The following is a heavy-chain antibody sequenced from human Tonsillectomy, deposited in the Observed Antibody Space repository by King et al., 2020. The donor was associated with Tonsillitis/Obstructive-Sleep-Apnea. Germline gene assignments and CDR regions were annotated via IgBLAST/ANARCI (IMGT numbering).Heavy chain of an antibody. D-gene: IGHD3-3*01. CDR1: GFPFESYN. CDR3: AGDRRPIFGIISPFDP. Sequence: VQLVESGGGLVQPGGSLRLSCVASGFPFESYNMNWVRQAPGKGLEWVSFISATSATIYYATSVRGRFTVSRDNAENSLFLHMNSLRDDDTAVYFCAGDRRPIFGIISPFDPWGQGTPVIVSS. J-gene: IGHJ5*02. V-gene: IGHV3-48*02. CDR2: ISATSATI.